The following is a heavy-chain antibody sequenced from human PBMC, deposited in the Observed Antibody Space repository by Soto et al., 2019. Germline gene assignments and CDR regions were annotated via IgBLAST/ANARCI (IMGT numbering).Heavy chain of an antibody. CDR3: ASQVRVEEWLSALDY. D-gene: IGHD3-3*01. V-gene: IGHV1-3*01. CDR2: INAGNGNT. CDR1: GYTFTSYA. Sequence: EASVKVSCKASGYTFTSYAMHWVRQAPGQRLEWMGWINAGNGNTKYSQKFQGRVTITRDTSASTAYMELSSLRSEDTAVYYCASQVRVEEWLSALDYWGPGTTATVSS. J-gene: IGHJ4*02.